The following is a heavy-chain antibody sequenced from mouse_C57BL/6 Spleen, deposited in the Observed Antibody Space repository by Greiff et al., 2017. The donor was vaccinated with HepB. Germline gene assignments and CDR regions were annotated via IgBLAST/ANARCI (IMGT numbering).Heavy chain of an antibody. Sequence: VQLQQPGAELVRPGSSVKLSCKASGYTFTSYWMHWVKQRPIQGLDWIGNIDPSDSETHYNQKFKDKATLTVDKSSSTAYMQLSSLTSEDSAVYYCARDYYGSSPYYAMDYWGQGTSVTVSS. CDR1: GYTFTSYW. CDR3: ARDYYGSSPYYAMDY. CDR2: IDPSDSET. J-gene: IGHJ4*01. D-gene: IGHD1-1*01. V-gene: IGHV1-52*01.